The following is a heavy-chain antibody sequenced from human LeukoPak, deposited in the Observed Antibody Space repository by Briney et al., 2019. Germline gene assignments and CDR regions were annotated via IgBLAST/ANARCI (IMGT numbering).Heavy chain of an antibody. CDR2: MNRNSGGT. Sequence: GASVKVSCKASGYTSTSYDINWVRQATGQGLEWMGWMNRNSGGTSYTQKFQGRVTMTRDTSISTAYMELSRLRSDDTAVYYCARDGHDSSGYYEDYWGRGTLVTVSS. D-gene: IGHD3-22*01. J-gene: IGHJ4*02. CDR3: ARDGHDSSGYYEDY. V-gene: IGHV1-2*02. CDR1: GYTSTSYD.